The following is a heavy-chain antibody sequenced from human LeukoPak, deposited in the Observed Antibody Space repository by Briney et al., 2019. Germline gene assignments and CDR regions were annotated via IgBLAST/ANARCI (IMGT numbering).Heavy chain of an antibody. CDR1: GFTFDDYA. Sequence: GRSLRLSCAASGFTFDDYAMHWVRQAPGKGLEWVSGISWNSGSIGYADSVKGRFTISRDNAKNSLYLQMNSLRAEDTALYYCAKDRGAYYDSSGYYGDFDYWGQGTLVTVSS. CDR2: ISWNSGSI. J-gene: IGHJ4*02. CDR3: AKDRGAYYDSSGYYGDFDY. V-gene: IGHV3-9*01. D-gene: IGHD3-22*01.